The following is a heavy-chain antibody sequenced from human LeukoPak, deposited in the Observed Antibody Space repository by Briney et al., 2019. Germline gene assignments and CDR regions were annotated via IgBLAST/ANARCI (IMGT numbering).Heavy chain of an antibody. CDR2: IRYDGSNK. CDR1: GFTFSSYG. J-gene: IGHJ3*02. D-gene: IGHD6-19*01. V-gene: IGHV3-30*02. CDR3: AKDLDGWTKAFDI. Sequence: GGSLRLSCAASGFTFSSYGMHWVRQAPGKGLEWVAFIRYDGSNKYYADSVKGRFTISRDNSKSTLYLQMNSLRAEDTAVYYCAKDLDGWTKAFDIWGQGTMVTVSS.